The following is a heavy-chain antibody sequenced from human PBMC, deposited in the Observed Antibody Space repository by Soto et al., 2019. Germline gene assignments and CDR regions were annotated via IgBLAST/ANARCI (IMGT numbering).Heavy chain of an antibody. J-gene: IGHJ5*02. CDR1: GLTFVTHW. V-gene: IGHV3-74*01. CDR2: VISDGKTI. Sequence: EVQLVESGGSLVQPGGSRNLSCEASGLTFVTHWINWFGQPPGKGLEWVPRVISDGKTIDYADSVKGRFIVSRDNAKSTLYLQMHSLRAEDTAVYYCATAEADHWGPGTLVTVSS. CDR3: ATAEADH.